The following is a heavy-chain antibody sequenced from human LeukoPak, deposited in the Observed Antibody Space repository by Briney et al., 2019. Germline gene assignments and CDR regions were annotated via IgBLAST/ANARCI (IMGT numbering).Heavy chain of an antibody. J-gene: IGHJ5*02. D-gene: IGHD6-13*01. CDR2: VYYGGDT. Sequence: GGSLRLSCAASGFTVSTNYMNWVRQAPGKGLEWVSVVYYGGDTYYADSVKGRFTISRDSSKNTLYLQMHSLRAEDTAVYYCAREVLRAAAGTDWFDPWGQGTLVTVSS. CDR1: GFTVSTNY. CDR3: AREVLRAAAGTDWFDP. V-gene: IGHV3-53*01.